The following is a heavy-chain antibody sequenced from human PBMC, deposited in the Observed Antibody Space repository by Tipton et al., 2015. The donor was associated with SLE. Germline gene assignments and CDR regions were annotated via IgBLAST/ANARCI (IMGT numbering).Heavy chain of an antibody. D-gene: IGHD2-2*02. CDR2: IYTSGSA. J-gene: IGHJ6*03. Sequence: TLSLTCTVSGGSISSGTYYWSWIRQPAGKGLEWIGRIYTSGSANYNPSLKSRVTMSVDTSKNQFSLKLSSVTAADAAVYYCARSHCSSPSCYSYYYMDVWGKGTTVTVSS. CDR1: GGSISSGTYY. V-gene: IGHV4-61*02. CDR3: ARSHCSSPSCYSYYYMDV.